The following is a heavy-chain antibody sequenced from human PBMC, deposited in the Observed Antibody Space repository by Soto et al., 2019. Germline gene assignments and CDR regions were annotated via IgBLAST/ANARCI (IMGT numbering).Heavy chain of an antibody. Sequence: QVQLQESGPGLVKPSGTLSLTCAVSGGSISSSNWWSWVRQPPGKGLEWIGEIYHSGSTNYNPSLKSRVTISVDKYKNRFSRKLSSVTAADTAVYYCARRSTITMIDLTWGQGTLVTVSS. V-gene: IGHV4-4*02. CDR3: ARRSTITMIDLT. CDR2: IYHSGST. J-gene: IGHJ5*02. D-gene: IGHD3-22*01. CDR1: GGSISSSNW.